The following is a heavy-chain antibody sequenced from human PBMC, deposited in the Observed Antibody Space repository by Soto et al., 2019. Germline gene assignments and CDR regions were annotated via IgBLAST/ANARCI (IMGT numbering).Heavy chain of an antibody. Sequence: QVQLVQSGAEVKKPGASVKVSCRASGYTFTRYALHWVRQAPGQRLEWMGWINAGNGITTYSQKFQGRVTITRDKSASTAYMELSSLTSEDTAVYYCARGGQLLSVAFDIWGQGTTVTVSS. CDR2: INAGNGIT. CDR1: GYTFTRYA. J-gene: IGHJ3*02. V-gene: IGHV1-3*01. D-gene: IGHD2-2*01. CDR3: ARGGQLLSVAFDI.